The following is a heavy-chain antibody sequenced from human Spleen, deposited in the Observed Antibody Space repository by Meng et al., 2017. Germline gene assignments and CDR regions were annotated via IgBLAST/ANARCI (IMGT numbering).Heavy chain of an antibody. V-gene: IGHV1-69*06. CDR1: GGTFSSYA. J-gene: IGHJ4*02. Sequence: SVKVSCKASGGTFSSYAISWVRQAPGQGLEWMGGIIPIFGTANYAQKFQGRVTITADKSTSTAYMELSSLRSDGTAVYYCAQVGVTDTALFDYWGQGTLVTVSS. CDR3: AQVGVTDTALFDY. CDR2: IIPIFGTA. D-gene: IGHD2-2*01.